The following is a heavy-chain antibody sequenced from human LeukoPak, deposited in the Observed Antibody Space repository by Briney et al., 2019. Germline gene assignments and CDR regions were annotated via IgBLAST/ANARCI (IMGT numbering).Heavy chain of an antibody. CDR3: ARDRVSMVRGVYYYYYYMDV. D-gene: IGHD3-10*01. Sequence: GGSLRLSCAASGFTVSSNYMSWVRQAPGKGLEWVSVIYSGGSTYYADSVKGRFTISRDNSKNTLYLQMNSLRTEDTAVYYCARDRVSMVRGVYYYYYYMDVWGKGTTVTVSS. CDR1: GFTVSSNY. CDR2: IYSGGST. J-gene: IGHJ6*03. V-gene: IGHV3-53*05.